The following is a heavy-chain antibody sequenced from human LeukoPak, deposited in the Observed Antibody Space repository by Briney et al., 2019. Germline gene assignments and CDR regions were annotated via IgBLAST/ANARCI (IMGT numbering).Heavy chain of an antibody. V-gene: IGHV1-8*02. J-gene: IGHJ6*03. D-gene: IGHD2-2*01. CDR1: GYTLNDIS. CDR2: MNPNSGNT. CDR3: ARSEYQSYYYYYYMDV. Sequence: ASVRVSCKVSGYTLNDISMHWVRQATGQGLEWMGWMNPNSGNTGYAQKFQGRVTMTRNTSISTAYMELSSLRSEDTAVYYCARSEYQSYYYYYYMDVWGKGTTVTISS.